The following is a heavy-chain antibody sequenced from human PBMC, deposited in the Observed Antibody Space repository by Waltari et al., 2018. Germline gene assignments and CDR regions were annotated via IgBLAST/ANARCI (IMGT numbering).Heavy chain of an antibody. D-gene: IGHD2-15*01. Sequence: ISNNFFWSWVRQSPGKGLEWIGQVHQSGRSNYNPSLESRVTVSMDTSKNQFSLKMTSVTAADTAIYYCASDRGRGLYLDSWGQGTLVTVSP. J-gene: IGHJ4*02. CDR3: ASDRGRGLYLDS. V-gene: IGHV4-4*02. CDR2: VHQSGRS. CDR1: ISNNFF.